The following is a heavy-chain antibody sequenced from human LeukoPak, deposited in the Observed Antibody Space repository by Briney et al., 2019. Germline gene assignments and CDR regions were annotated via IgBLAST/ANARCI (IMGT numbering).Heavy chain of an antibody. J-gene: IGHJ4*02. V-gene: IGHV4-61*01. CDR1: GASVSSGSYY. D-gene: IGHD3-10*01. CDR3: ARHSRGDSGTYYLE. Sequence: PSETLSLTCSVSGASVSSGSYYWSWIRQPPGKGLEWIGFIYYSGSTNYNPSLKSRVTISIDTPKNQFSLRLSSVTAADTAVYYCARHSRGDSGTYYLEWGQGTLVIVSS. CDR2: IYYSGST.